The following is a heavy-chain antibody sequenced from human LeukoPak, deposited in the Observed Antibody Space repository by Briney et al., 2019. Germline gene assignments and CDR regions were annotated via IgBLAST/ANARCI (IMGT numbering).Heavy chain of an antibody. V-gene: IGHV1-69*05. CDR2: IIPIFGTA. Sequence: GASVKVSCKASGGTFSSYAISWVRQAPGQGLEWMGGIIPIFGTANYAQKFQGRVTITTDESTSTAYMELSSLRSEDTAVYYCARAVVVVPAAKAGSFEVWGQGTLVTVSS. CDR3: ARAVVVVPAAKAGSFEV. J-gene: IGHJ4*02. CDR1: GGTFSSYA. D-gene: IGHD2-2*01.